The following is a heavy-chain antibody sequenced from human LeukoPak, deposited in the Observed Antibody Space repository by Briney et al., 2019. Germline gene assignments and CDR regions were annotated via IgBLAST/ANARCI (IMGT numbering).Heavy chain of an antibody. D-gene: IGHD3-22*01. V-gene: IGHV3-23*01. J-gene: IGHJ4*02. Sequence: GGSLRLSCAASGFAFSSYAMSWVRQAPGKGLEWVSDIIGSGGSTSYAASVKGRFSISRANSKHTLYPQMNSLRAEDTDVYYCAKDRYDSSGTYYFDYWGQGTLVTVSS. CDR1: GFAFSSYA. CDR2: IIGSGGST. CDR3: AKDRYDSSGTYYFDY.